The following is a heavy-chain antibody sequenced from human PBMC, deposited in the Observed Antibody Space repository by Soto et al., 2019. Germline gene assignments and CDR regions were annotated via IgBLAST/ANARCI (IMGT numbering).Heavy chain of an antibody. Sequence: VELLESGGGIVQPGGSLRVSCVASGFTFRNFVMSWVRQSPGKGLEWVSAIRGTGGETFYAASVKGRFTISRDNSKNTLYLQMNSLRDEDTALYFCAQDRGWGVVSPSHDYWGQGTLVTVSS. CDR3: AQDRGWGVVSPSHDY. CDR2: IRGTGGET. V-gene: IGHV3-23*01. D-gene: IGHD2-21*01. CDR1: GFTFRNFV. J-gene: IGHJ4*02.